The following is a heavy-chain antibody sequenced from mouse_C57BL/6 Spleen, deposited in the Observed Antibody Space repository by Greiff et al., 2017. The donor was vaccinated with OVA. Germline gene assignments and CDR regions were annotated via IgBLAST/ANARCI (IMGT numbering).Heavy chain of an antibody. CDR1: GYAFSSYW. J-gene: IGHJ2*01. V-gene: IGHV1-80*01. Sequence: VKLMESGAELVKPGASVKISCKASGYAFSSYWMNWVKQRPGKGLEWIGQIYPGDGDTNYNGKFKGKATLTADKSSSTAYMQLSSLTSEDSAVYFCARSGLTPYFDYWGQGTTLTVSS. CDR3: ARSGLTPYFDY. CDR2: IYPGDGDT. D-gene: IGHD3-1*01.